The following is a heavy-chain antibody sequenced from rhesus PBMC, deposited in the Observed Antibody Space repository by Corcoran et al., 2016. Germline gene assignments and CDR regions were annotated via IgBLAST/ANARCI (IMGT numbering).Heavy chain of an antibody. V-gene: IGHV4-173*01. Sequence: QVQLQESGPGLVKPSETLSLICAVSGYSCYSNYWRWIRQSLGKGLVWIGRISGSAGSTDYNPSLKSRVPISPDTSKKEFSLKLSSVTAADTAVYYCARDRGGSYTLYFDYWGQGVLVTVSS. J-gene: IGHJ4*01. D-gene: IGHD3-28*01. CDR1: GYSCYSNY. CDR2: ISGSAGST. CDR3: ARDRGGSYTLYFDY.